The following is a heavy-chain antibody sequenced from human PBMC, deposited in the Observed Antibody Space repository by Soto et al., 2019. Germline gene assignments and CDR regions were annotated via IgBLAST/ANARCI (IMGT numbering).Heavy chain of an antibody. J-gene: IGHJ4*02. V-gene: IGHV1-46*01. CDR3: ARERDSVDY. D-gene: IGHD5-18*01. Sequence: QVQLVQSGAEVTEPGASVKVSCKTSGFTFTLHYIHWVRQAPGQGLEWVGMVNAGDGSATYAREFRDKVSMTWDTSTSTVYLDLNSLKSEDTAIYYCARERDSVDYWGQGPLVSVSP. CDR1: GFTFTLHY. CDR2: VNAGDGSA.